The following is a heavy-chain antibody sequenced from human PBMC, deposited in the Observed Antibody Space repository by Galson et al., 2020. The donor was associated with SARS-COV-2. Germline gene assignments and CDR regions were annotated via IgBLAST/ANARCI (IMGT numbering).Heavy chain of an antibody. CDR1: GFTFSSSW. CDR3: ARDKGAAVTERGDY. J-gene: IGHJ4*02. CDR2: ISGDGSII. Sequence: GGSLRLSCAASGFTFSSSWMHWVRQAPGRGLVWVSRISGDGSIITYADSVTGRFTISRDNAKNTLYLQMNSLRAEDTALYYCARDKGAAVTERGDYWGQGTLVTVFS. D-gene: IGHD6-25*01. V-gene: IGHV3-74*01.